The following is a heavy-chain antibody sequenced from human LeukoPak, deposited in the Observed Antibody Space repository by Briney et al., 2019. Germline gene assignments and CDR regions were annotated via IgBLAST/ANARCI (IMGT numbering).Heavy chain of an antibody. CDR3: AIRRDGYSFRTTGFDY. Sequence: GASVTVSCKDSGGTFSSYAISWVRQAPGQGLEWMGGIIPIFGTANYAQKFRGRVTITADESTSTAYMELSSLRSEDTAVYYCAIRRDGYSFRTTGFDYWGQGTLVTVSS. CDR2: IIPIFGTA. D-gene: IGHD5-24*01. V-gene: IGHV1-69*13. CDR1: GGTFSSYA. J-gene: IGHJ4*02.